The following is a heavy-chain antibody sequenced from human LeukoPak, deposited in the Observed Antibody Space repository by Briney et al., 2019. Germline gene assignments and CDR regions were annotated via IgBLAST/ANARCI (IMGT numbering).Heavy chain of an antibody. CDR1: GGSISSGDYY. V-gene: IGHV4-30-4*08. CDR2: IYYSGST. J-gene: IGHJ4*02. D-gene: IGHD2-2*01. CDR3: ARGLGYCSSTSCYHLAFDY. Sequence: SETLSLTCTVSGGSISSGDYYWSWIRQPPGKGLEWIVYIYYSGSTYYNSSLKSRAIISVDTSKYLFSLKLSSVTAAETAVDYCARGLGYCSSTSCYHLAFDYGGKGTLVTVSS.